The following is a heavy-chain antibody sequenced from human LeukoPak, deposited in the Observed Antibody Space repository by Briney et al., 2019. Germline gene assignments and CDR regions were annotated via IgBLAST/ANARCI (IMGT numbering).Heavy chain of an antibody. V-gene: IGHV3-13*01. D-gene: IGHD2-21*02. CDR3: AREDSVTGNFDY. CDR2: IGTAGDT. CDR1: GFTFSSYD. J-gene: IGHJ4*02. Sequence: GGSLRLSCAASGFTFSSYDMHWVRHATGKGLEWVSAIGTAGDTYYPGSVKGRYTISRENAKNSLYLQMNSLRAGDTAVYYCAREDSVTGNFDYWGQGTLVTVSA.